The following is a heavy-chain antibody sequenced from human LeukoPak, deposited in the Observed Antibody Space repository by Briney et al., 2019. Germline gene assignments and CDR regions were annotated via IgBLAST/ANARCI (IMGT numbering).Heavy chain of an antibody. D-gene: IGHD4-17*01. CDR1: GFTFSSYG. CDR3: AKDSVVGRDYGYYFDS. Sequence: PGGSLRLSCAASGFTFSSYGMHWVRQAPDKGLEWEAFISFDGGNKYYGDSVKGRFTISRDNSKNTLYLQMNNLRAEDTAVYYCAKDSVVGRDYGYYFDSWGQGTLVTVS. CDR2: ISFDGGNK. J-gene: IGHJ4*02. V-gene: IGHV3-30*02.